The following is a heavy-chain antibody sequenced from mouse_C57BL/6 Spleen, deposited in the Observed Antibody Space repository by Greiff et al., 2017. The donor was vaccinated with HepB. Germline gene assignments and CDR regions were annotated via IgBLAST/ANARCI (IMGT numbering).Heavy chain of an antibody. CDR2: IRSKSNNYAT. CDR3: VRWDRTWFAY. J-gene: IGHJ3*01. D-gene: IGHD3-3*01. V-gene: IGHV10-1*01. Sequence: EVQGVESGGGLVQPKGSLKLSCAASGFSFNTYAMNWVRQAPGKGLEWVARIRSKSNNYATYYADSVKDRFTISRDDSESMLYLQMNNLKTEDTAMYYCVRWDRTWFAYWGQGALVTVSA. CDR1: GFSFNTYA.